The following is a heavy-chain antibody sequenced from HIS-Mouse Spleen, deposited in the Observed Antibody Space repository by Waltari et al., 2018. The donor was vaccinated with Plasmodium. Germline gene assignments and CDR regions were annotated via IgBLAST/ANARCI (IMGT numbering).Heavy chain of an antibody. V-gene: IGHV4-34*01. Sequence: QVQLQQWGAGLLKPSETLSLTCAVYGGSFSGYYWSWIRQPPGKGLEWIGEINHSGSTNDNPSLRRRVTISVDTSKNQFSLKLSSVTAADTAVYYCARAPIRDAFDIWGQGTMVTVSS. CDR3: ARAPIRDAFDI. CDR2: INHSGST. D-gene: IGHD3-9*01. CDR1: GGSFSGYY. J-gene: IGHJ3*02.